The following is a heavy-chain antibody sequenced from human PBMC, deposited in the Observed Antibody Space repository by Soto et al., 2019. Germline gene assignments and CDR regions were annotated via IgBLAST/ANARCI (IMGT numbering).Heavy chain of an antibody. CDR3: ARDQNYDFWSGYYYYYGMDV. D-gene: IGHD3-3*01. Sequence: SETLSLTCAVSGDSISSSNWWSWVRQPPGKGLEWIGEIYHSGSTNYNPSLKSRVTISVDKSKNQFSLKLSSVTAADTAVYYCARDQNYDFWSGYYYYYGMDVWGQGTTVTVSS. J-gene: IGHJ6*02. CDR1: GDSISSSNW. V-gene: IGHV4-4*02. CDR2: IYHSGST.